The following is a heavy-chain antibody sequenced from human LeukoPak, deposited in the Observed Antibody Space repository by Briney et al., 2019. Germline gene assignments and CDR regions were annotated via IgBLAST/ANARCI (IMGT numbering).Heavy chain of an antibody. J-gene: IGHJ4*02. Sequence: GGSLRLSCAASRFTFSSYWMSWVRQAPGKGLEWVANIKQDGSEKYYVDSVKGRFTISRDNAKNSLYLQMNSLRAEDTAVYYCARDSGSGWYSTYGGQGTLVTVSS. CDR3: ARDSGSGWYSTY. V-gene: IGHV3-7*01. D-gene: IGHD6-19*01. CDR1: RFTFSSYW. CDR2: IKQDGSEK.